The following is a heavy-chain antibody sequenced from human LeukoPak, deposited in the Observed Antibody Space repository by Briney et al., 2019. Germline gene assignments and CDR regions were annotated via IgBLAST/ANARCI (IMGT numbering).Heavy chain of an antibody. J-gene: IGHJ4*02. CDR3: AKGQLWFGGGY. Sequence: GGSLRLSCAASGFTFSSYGMHWVRQAPGKGLEWVAVISYDGSNKYYADSVKGRFTISRDNSKNTLYLQMNSLRAEDTAVYYCAKGQLWFGGGYWGQGTLVTVSS. CDR2: ISYDGSNK. CDR1: GFTFSSYG. V-gene: IGHV3-30*18. D-gene: IGHD3-10*01.